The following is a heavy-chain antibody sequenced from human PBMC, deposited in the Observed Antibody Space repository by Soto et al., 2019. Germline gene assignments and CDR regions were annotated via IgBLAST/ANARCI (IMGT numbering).Heavy chain of an antibody. D-gene: IGHD6-19*01. CDR2: ISYDGSNK. V-gene: IGHV3-30-3*01. Sequence: QVQLVESGGGVVQPGRSLRLSCAASGFTFSSYAMHWVRQAPGKGLEWVAVISYDGSNKYYADSVKGRFTISRDNSKNTLYLQMNSLRAEDTAVYYCARVFAVAGNSGVDYWGQGTLVTVSS. CDR3: ARVFAVAGNSGVDY. CDR1: GFTFSSYA. J-gene: IGHJ4*02.